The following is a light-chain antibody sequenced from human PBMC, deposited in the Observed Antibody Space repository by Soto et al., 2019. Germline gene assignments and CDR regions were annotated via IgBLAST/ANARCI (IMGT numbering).Light chain of an antibody. Sequence: QSVLTQPPSASGSPGQSVTISCTGTSSDVGGYKYVSWYQQYPGKAPKLMIYAVSKRPSGVPDRFSGSKSGNTASLTASGLQAEDEADYYCSSYAGSNNYVFGTGTKSPS. CDR1: SSDVGGYKY. CDR2: AVS. V-gene: IGLV2-8*01. CDR3: SSYAGSNNYV. J-gene: IGLJ1*01.